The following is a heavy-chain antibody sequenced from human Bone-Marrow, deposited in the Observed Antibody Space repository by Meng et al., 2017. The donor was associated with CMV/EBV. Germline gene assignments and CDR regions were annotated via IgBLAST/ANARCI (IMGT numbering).Heavy chain of an antibody. CDR2: ISSSSSYI. CDR3: AIGYCSSTSCYRGYGMDV. J-gene: IGHJ6*02. V-gene: IGHV3-21*04. CDR1: GFTFSSYS. Sequence: GESLKISCAASGFTFSSYSMNWVRQAPGKGLEWVSSISSSSSYIYYADSVKGRFTISRDNAKNSLYLQMNSLRAEDTAVYYCAIGYCSSTSCYRGYGMDVWGQGTMVTVSS. D-gene: IGHD2-2*02.